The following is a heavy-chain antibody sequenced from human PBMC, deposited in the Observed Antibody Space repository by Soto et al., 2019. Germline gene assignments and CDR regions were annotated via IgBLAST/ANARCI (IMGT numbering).Heavy chain of an antibody. Sequence: GGSLRLSCAASGFTFSSYSMNWVRQAPGKGLEWVSYISSSSSTIYYADSVKGRFTISRDNAKNSLYLQMNSLRAEDTAVYYCARDNYDYIWGSHYYFDYWGQGTLVTVSS. CDR2: ISSSSSTI. D-gene: IGHD3-16*01. CDR1: GFTFSSYS. J-gene: IGHJ4*02. V-gene: IGHV3-48*01. CDR3: ARDNYDYIWGSHYYFDY.